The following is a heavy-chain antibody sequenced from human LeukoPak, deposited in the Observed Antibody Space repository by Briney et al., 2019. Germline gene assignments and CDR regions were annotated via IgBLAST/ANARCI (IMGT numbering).Heavy chain of an antibody. D-gene: IGHD3-16*01. V-gene: IGHV3-64*01. Sequence: PGGSLRLSCAASGFTFSSYAMHWVRQAPGKGLEYVSAISSNGGSTYYANSVKGRFTVSRDNSKNTLYLQMGSLRAEDMAVYYCARDWGAFDIWGQGTMVTVSS. J-gene: IGHJ3*02. CDR2: ISSNGGST. CDR3: ARDWGAFDI. CDR1: GFTFSSYA.